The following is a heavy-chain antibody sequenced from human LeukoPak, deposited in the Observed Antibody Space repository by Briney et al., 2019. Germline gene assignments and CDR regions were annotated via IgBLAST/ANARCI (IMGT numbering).Heavy chain of an antibody. J-gene: IGHJ4*02. CDR3: ARGGEHCSGGSCNIDY. V-gene: IGHV4-59*01. CDR2: IYYSGST. Sequence: SETLSLTCTVSGGSISSYYWSWIRQPPGKGLEWIGYIYYSGSTDYNPSLKSRVTISVDTSKNRFSLKLSSVTAADTAVYYCARGGEHCSGGSCNIDYWGQGTLVTVSS. CDR1: GGSISSYY. D-gene: IGHD2-15*01.